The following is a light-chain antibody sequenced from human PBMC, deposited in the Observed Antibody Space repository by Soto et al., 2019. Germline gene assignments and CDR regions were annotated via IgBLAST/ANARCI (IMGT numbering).Light chain of an antibody. J-gene: IGKJ1*01. CDR3: QQYDTSPRT. V-gene: IGKV3-20*01. CDR2: GAS. CDR1: QSVSSSY. Sequence: EIVLTQSPGTLSLSPVERATLSGMASQSVSSSYLAWYQQKTGQAPRLLIYGASSRATGIPDRFSGSGSGTDFTLTISRLEPEDFAVYYCQQYDTSPRTFGQGTKVDIK.